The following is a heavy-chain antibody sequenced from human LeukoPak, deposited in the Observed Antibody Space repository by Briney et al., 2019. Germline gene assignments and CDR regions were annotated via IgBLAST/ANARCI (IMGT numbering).Heavy chain of an antibody. Sequence: GGSLKLSCAASGFTFSNYWMSWVRQAPGQGLEWVAKIKQDGREKYYVDSMKGRFTISRDNDKNSLYLQLNSLRAEDTAVYYCAREMPFGDSFDYWGQGALVTVSS. CDR2: IKQDGREK. J-gene: IGHJ4*02. V-gene: IGHV3-7*01. CDR3: AREMPFGDSFDY. D-gene: IGHD3-16*01. CDR1: GFTFSNYW.